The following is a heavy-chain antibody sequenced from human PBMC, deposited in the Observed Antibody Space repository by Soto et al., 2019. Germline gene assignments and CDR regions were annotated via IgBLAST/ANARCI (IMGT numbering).Heavy chain of an antibody. CDR3: ARHGIQVSHDV. D-gene: IGHD5-18*01. CDR2: ITTSSHTI. J-gene: IGHJ6*02. Sequence: PGGSLRLSCAASGFTFSSYSMDWVRQAPGQGLEWISFITTSSHTIYYADSVRGRFTISRDNAKHSLFLQMNTLRAEDTAVCYCARHGIQVSHDVWGQGTTGTVS. CDR1: GFTFSSYS. V-gene: IGHV3-48*01.